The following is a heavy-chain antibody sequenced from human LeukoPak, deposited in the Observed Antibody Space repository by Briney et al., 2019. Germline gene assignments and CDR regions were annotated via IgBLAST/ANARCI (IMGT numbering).Heavy chain of an antibody. Sequence: GGSLRLSCAVSGYTFSDYGMRWVRQAPGKGLEWVAVISHDGDDIYYTDSVKGRFTISRDNSKNTLFLQMNSLRAEDTAVYYCATDLGPQVLWDLFDYWGQGTLVTVSS. V-gene: IGHV3-30*03. CDR2: ISHDGDDI. CDR1: GYTFSDYG. CDR3: ATDLGPQVLWDLFDY. D-gene: IGHD2/OR15-2a*01. J-gene: IGHJ4*02.